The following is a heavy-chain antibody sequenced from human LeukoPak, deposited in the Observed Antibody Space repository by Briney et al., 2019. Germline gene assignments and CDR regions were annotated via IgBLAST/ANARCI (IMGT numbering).Heavy chain of an antibody. J-gene: IGHJ4*02. V-gene: IGHV3-23*01. Sequence: GGSLRLSCAASGFTFSNYGMTWVRQAPGKGLEWVSGISGSGGSTYYVDSVKGRFTISRDNSKNTLYLQMNSLRAEDTAVYYCARRSGIAVAGAFDYWGQGTLVTVSS. D-gene: IGHD6-19*01. CDR2: ISGSGGST. CDR3: ARRSGIAVAGAFDY. CDR1: GFTFSNYG.